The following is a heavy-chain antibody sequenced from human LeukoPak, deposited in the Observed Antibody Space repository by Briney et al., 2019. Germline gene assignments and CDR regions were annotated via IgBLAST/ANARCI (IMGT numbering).Heavy chain of an antibody. CDR2: IYYSGRT. Sequence: SETLSLACIVSGGSISSGSYYWGWIRQPPGKGLEWIGSIYYSGRTYYNPSLKSRVTISVDTSSNRFSLRLSSVTAADTAVYYCVRPVDYYYYYMDVWGKGTTVTVSS. V-gene: IGHV4-39*07. J-gene: IGHJ6*03. CDR1: GGSISSGSYY. CDR3: VRPVDYYYYYMDV.